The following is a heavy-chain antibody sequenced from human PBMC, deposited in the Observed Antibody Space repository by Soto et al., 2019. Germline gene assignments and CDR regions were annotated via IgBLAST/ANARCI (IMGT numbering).Heavy chain of an antibody. J-gene: IGHJ4*02. Sequence: QVQLVESGGGVVQPGRSLRLSCAASGFTFSSYGMHWVRQAPGKGLEWVAVIWYDGSNKYYADSVKGRFTISRDNSKNRLYVQMNSLRAEDTAVYYCARDAYFVAARPSPTDYWGQGSLVTVSS. V-gene: IGHV3-33*01. CDR2: IWYDGSNK. CDR1: GFTFSSYG. D-gene: IGHD6-6*01. CDR3: ARDAYFVAARPSPTDY.